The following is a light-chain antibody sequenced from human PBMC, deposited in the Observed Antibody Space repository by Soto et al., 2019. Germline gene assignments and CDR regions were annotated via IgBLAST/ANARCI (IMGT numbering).Light chain of an antibody. J-gene: IGKJ1*01. V-gene: IGKV3-15*01. Sequence: EIVMTQSPATLSVSPGERATLSCRASQSVSSNLAWYQQKPGQAPRLLIYGASTRATGIPATFSGSGSGTEFTLTISSLQSEDFAVYYCQQYNSWPPWTFGQGTKVEIK. CDR1: QSVSSN. CDR3: QQYNSWPPWT. CDR2: GAS.